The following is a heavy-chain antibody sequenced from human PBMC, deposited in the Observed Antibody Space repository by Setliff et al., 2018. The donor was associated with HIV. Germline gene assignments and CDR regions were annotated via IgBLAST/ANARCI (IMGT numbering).Heavy chain of an antibody. CDR1: GFTFGDYA. Sequence: GGSLRLSCTASGFTFGDYAMSWVRQAPGKGLEWVGFIKSKAYGETTLYAASVKGRFTISRDDSKSIAYLQMNSLKTEDTAVYYCTNYCGGDCYVSQDAFDIWGQGTMVTVSS. V-gene: IGHV3-49*04. J-gene: IGHJ3*02. CDR3: TNYCGGDCYVSQDAFDI. CDR2: IKSKAYGETT. D-gene: IGHD2-21*01.